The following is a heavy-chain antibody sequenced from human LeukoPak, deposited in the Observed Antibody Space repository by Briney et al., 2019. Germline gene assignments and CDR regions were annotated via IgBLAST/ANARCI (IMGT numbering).Heavy chain of an antibody. J-gene: IGHJ4*02. V-gene: IGHV4-4*07. Sequence: SETLSLTCIVSGGSISSNYWSWTRQSAGKGLEYIGRVYGSGSTDYNPSLKSRVTISVDTSNNQLSLKLTSVTAADTAVYYCARDTVTTMGTFDYWGQGTLVTVSS. D-gene: IGHD4-17*01. CDR3: ARDTVTTMGTFDY. CDR1: GGSISSNY. CDR2: VYGSGST.